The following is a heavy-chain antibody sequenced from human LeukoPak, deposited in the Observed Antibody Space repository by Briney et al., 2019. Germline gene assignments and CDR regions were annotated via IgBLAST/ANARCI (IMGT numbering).Heavy chain of an antibody. CDR3: ARGTYYEGSSGYDPDY. J-gene: IGHJ4*02. D-gene: IGHD3-22*01. CDR2: LYYSGST. CDR1: GGSISSGGYY. V-gene: IGHV4-31*03. Sequence: SETLSLTCTVSGGSISSGGYYWGWIRQHPGKGLEWIVYLYYSGSTYYNPSLRSRVTISVNTYKTQFFLKMISMTAEPPALYLCARGTYYEGSSGYDPDYRGQGTLVTVSS.